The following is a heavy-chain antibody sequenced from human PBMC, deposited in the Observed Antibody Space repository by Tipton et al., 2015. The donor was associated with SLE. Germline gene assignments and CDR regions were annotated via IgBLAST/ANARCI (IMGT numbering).Heavy chain of an antibody. V-gene: IGHV4-34*01. J-gene: IGHJ3*02. CDR3: ARGRGRIAVRGAFDI. CDR1: GGSFSGYY. Sequence: TLSLTCAVSGGSFSGYYWSWIRQPPGKGLEWIGEINRSGSTNYNPSLKSRVTISVDTSKNQFSLKLSSVTAADTAVYYCARGRGRIAVRGAFDIWGQGTMVTVSS. D-gene: IGHD6-6*01. CDR2: INRSGST.